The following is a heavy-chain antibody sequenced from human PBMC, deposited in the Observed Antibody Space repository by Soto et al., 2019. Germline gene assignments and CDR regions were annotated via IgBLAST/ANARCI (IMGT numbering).Heavy chain of an antibody. J-gene: IGHJ5*02. V-gene: IGHV4-30-2*03. D-gene: IGHD4-4*01. CDR2: IYHSGST. CDR3: ARHPSNFWFDP. CDR1: GGSISSGGYS. Sequence: SETLSLTCAVSGGSISSGGYSWSWIRQPPGKGLEWIECIYHSGSTYYNPSLKSRVTVSVDTSKNQFSLKLSSVTAADTAVYYCARHPSNFWFDPWGQGTLVTVSS.